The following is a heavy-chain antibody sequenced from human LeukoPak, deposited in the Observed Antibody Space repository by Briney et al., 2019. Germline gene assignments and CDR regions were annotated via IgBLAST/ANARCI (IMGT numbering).Heavy chain of an antibody. V-gene: IGHV4-34*01. D-gene: IGHD7-27*01. CDR2: IHESRRT. CDR1: TGSLSGYS. J-gene: IGHJ3*02. Sequence: SETLSLTCTVYTGSLSGYSWSWIRQSPGKGLEWIGEIHESRRTDYNPSLKSRVTISRDTSKNQFSLTLTSVTAADTAVYYCARSQSVWAAPSFDIWGQGTMVTVS. CDR3: ARSQSVWAAPSFDI.